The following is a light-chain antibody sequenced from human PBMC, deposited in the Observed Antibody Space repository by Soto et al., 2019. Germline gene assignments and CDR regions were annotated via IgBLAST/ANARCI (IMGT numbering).Light chain of an antibody. Sequence: NFMLTQPHSVSESPGKTVTISCTRSSGSIASNYVQWYQQRPGSAPTTVIYEDNHRPSGVPDRFSGSIDSSSNSASLTISGLEAEDEADYYCQSYDSSNLVVFGGGTKLTVL. CDR1: SGSIASNY. CDR3: QSYDSSNLVV. CDR2: EDN. V-gene: IGLV6-57*04. J-gene: IGLJ2*01.